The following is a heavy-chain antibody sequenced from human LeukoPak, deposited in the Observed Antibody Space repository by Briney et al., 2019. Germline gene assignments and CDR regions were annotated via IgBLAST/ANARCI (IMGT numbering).Heavy chain of an antibody. V-gene: IGHV3-7*01. CDR1: GFIFSSYT. J-gene: IGHJ4*02. Sequence: GGSLRLSCAASGFIFSSYTMNWVRQVPGEGLECLANIKEDGSETYYADSVKSRFTISRDNPKNLLFLQINSLRVEDTAVYYCARETPRRGETRDGYRWGQGTLVTVPS. CDR3: ARETPRRGETRDGYR. CDR2: IKEDGSET. D-gene: IGHD5-24*01.